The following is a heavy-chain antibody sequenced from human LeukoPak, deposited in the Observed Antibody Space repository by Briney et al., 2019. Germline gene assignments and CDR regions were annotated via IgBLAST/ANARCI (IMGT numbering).Heavy chain of an antibody. D-gene: IGHD3-22*01. CDR2: ISGSGAST. V-gene: IGHV3-23*01. CDR1: GFTFSSYA. CDR3: AKDDLVSGYPRCFDY. J-gene: IGHJ4*02. Sequence: QTGGSLRLSCAASGFTFSSYALTWVRQAPGKGLEWVSAISGSGASTYYADSVKGRFTISRDNSKNTLYLQMNSLRAEDTAVYYCAKDDLVSGYPRCFDYWGQGTLVTVSS.